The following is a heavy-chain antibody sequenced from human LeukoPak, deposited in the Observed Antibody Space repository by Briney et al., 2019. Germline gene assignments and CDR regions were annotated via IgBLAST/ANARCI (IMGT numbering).Heavy chain of an antibody. V-gene: IGHV1-2*02. CDR2: INPNSGGT. CDR1: GYTFTGYY. J-gene: IGHJ4*02. D-gene: IGHD5-18*01. CDR3: ARDLGYSYGYRS. Sequence: ASVKVSCKASGYTFTGYYMLWVRQAPGQGLEWMGWINPNSGGTNYAQKFQGRVTMTRDTSISTAYMELSRLRSDDTAVYYCARDLGYSYGYRSWGQGTLVTVSS.